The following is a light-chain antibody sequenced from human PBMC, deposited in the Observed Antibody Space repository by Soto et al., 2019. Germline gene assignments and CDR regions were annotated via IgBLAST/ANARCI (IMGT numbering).Light chain of an antibody. J-gene: IGKJ5*01. CDR1: QSVRSN. V-gene: IGKV3-15*01. CDR3: QQYNEWPPFT. Sequence: EIVMAQSPATLSVSPVERATLYCRASQSVRSNLAWYQQKPGQAPRLVIYAASTRATGIPDRFSGSVSGTEFTLTISSLQSEDFAVYYCQQYNEWPPFTFGQGTRLEIK. CDR2: AAS.